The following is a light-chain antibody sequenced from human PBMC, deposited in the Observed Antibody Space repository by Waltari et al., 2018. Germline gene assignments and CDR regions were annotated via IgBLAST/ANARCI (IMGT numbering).Light chain of an antibody. CDR3: QHRHSYPIT. J-gene: IGKJ5*01. CDR1: QGISNY. Sequence: DIQLTQSPSFLSASVGDRVTITCRSSQGISNYLSWDQQKPGKAPKLLIHTASTLQGGVPSRFSGSGSGTEFTLTISSLQPEDFATYYCQHRHSYPITFGQGTRLEIK. V-gene: IGKV1-9*01. CDR2: TAS.